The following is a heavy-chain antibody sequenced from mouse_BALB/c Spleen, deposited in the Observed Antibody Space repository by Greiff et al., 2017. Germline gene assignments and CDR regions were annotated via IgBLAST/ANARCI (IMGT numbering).Heavy chain of an antibody. V-gene: IGHV5-12-1*01. CDR2: ISSGGGST. CDR1: GFAFSSYD. Sequence: EVKLMESGGGLVKPGGSLKLSCAASGFAFSSYDMSWVRQTPEKRLEWVAYISSGGGSTYYPDTVKGRFTISRDNAKNTLYLQMSSLKSEDTAMYYCARHTIYYGSSYWGQGTTLTVSS. D-gene: IGHD1-1*01. J-gene: IGHJ2*01. CDR3: ARHTIYYGSSY.